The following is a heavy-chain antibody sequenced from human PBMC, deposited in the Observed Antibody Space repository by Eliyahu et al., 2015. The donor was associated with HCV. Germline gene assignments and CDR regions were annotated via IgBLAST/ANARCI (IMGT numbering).Heavy chain of an antibody. CDR1: GMSFSNYW. CDR3: VRRGYNVFDLDVFNM. D-gene: IGHD5-18*01. CDR2: INQDGSEK. Sequence: EVQLVESGGGLVQPGGSLRLSCVASGMSFSNYWMSWVRQAPGKGLEWVTNINQDGSEKHYVDSVNGRFTISRDNAKNSLYLRMDSLRAEDTAVYYCVRRGYNVFDLDVFNMWGQGTVVTVSS. J-gene: IGHJ3*02. V-gene: IGHV3-7*01.